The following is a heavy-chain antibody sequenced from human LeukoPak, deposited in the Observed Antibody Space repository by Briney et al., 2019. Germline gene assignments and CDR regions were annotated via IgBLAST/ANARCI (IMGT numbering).Heavy chain of an antibody. CDR1: GGTFSSYA. Sequence: GASVKVSCKASGGTFSSYAISWVRQAPGQGLEWMGGIIPIFGTANYAQKFQGRVTITADESTSTAYMELSSLRSEDTAVYYCARESAAAGPVRDAFDIWGQGTMVTVSS. CDR3: ARESAAAGPVRDAFDI. V-gene: IGHV1-69*13. D-gene: IGHD6-13*01. J-gene: IGHJ3*02. CDR2: IIPIFGTA.